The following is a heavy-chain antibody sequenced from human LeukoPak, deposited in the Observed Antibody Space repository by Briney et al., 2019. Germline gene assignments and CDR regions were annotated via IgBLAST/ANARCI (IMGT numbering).Heavy chain of an antibody. CDR2: INPNSGGT. J-gene: IGHJ4*02. Sequence: ASVKVSCKASGYTFTGYYMHWVRQAPGQGLEWMGWINPNSGGTNYAQKFQGRVTMTRDTSICTAYMELSRLRSDDTAVYYCARWVEFRTEFDYWGQGTLVTVSS. CDR1: GYTFTGYY. V-gene: IGHV1-2*02. CDR3: ARWVEFRTEFDY.